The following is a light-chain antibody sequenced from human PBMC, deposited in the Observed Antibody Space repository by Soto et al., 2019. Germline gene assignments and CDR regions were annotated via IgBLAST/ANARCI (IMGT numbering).Light chain of an antibody. V-gene: IGLV2-23*01. Sequence: QSVLARPASVSGSPGQSITISCTRTSSDVGSYNLVSWYQQHPGKAPKLMIYEGSKRPSGVSNRFSGSKSGNTASLTISGLQAEDEADYYCCSYAGSSTYVFGTG. J-gene: IGLJ1*01. CDR2: EGS. CDR3: CSYAGSSTYV. CDR1: SSDVGSYNL.